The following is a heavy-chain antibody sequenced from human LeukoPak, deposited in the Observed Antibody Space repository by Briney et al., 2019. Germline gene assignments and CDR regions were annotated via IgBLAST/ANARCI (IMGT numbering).Heavy chain of an antibody. Sequence: PSETLSLTCTVSGGSISSSSYYWGWIRQPPGKGLEWIGSIYYSGSTYYNPSLKSRVTISVDTSKNQFSLKLSSVTAADTAVYYCARLGENRPFDPWGQGTLVTVSS. V-gene: IGHV4-39*01. D-gene: IGHD1-26*01. CDR3: ARLGENRPFDP. CDR1: GGSISSSSYY. CDR2: IYYSGST. J-gene: IGHJ5*02.